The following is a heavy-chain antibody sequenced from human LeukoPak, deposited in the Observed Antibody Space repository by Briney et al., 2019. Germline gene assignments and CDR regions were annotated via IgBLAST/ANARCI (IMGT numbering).Heavy chain of an antibody. CDR2: VYGSGET. CDR3: ARDFDGDHDQDAFDI. V-gene: IGHV4-30-2*01. Sequence: SQTLSLTCIVSGGSISSGDYYWSWIRQPPGKGLEWIGSVYGSGETYFNPSLMSRVTMSVDRSKNQFSLKLNSVTAADTAVYYCARDFDGDHDQDAFDIWGQGTLVTVSS. CDR1: GGSISSGDYY. J-gene: IGHJ3*02. D-gene: IGHD4-17*01.